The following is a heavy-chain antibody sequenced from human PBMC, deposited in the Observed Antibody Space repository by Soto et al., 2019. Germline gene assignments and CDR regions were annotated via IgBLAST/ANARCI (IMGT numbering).Heavy chain of an antibody. CDR3: AKGRSIAARSTAYYGMDV. CDR2: IGGSRGST. Sequence: GGSLRLSCAASGFTFSSYAMSWVRQAPGKGLEWVSAIGGSRGSTYYADSVKGRFTISIENYKNTLYLQMNSLRAEGTAVYYCAKGRSIAARSTAYYGMDVWGQGTTVTVSS. CDR1: GFTFSSYA. V-gene: IGHV3-23*01. D-gene: IGHD6-6*01. J-gene: IGHJ6*02.